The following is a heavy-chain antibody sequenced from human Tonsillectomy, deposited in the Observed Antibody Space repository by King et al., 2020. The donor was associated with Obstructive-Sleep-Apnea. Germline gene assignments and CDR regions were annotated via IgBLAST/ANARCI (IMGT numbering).Heavy chain of an antibody. V-gene: IGHV1-58*02. Sequence: QLVESGPEVKKPGTSVKVSCKASGFTFTSSAMQWVRQARGQRLEWIGWIVVGSGNTNYAQKFQERVTITRDMSTSTAYMELSSLGSEDTAVYYCAAAPFPYYYDSSGSLRYDYWGQGTLVTVSS. CDR2: IVVGSGNT. D-gene: IGHD3-22*01. J-gene: IGHJ4*02. CDR1: GFTFTSSA. CDR3: AAAPFPYYYDSSGSLRYDY.